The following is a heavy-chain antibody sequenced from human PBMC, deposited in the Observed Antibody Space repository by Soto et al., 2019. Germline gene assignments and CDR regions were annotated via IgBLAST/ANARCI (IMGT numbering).Heavy chain of an antibody. CDR2: MNPNSGNT. CDR1: GYTFTSYD. D-gene: IGHD2-15*01. Sequence: ASVKVSCKASGYTFTSYDINWVRQATGQGLEWMGWMNPNSGNTGYAQKFQGRVTMTRNTSISTAYMELSSLRSEDTAVYYCARAIVVVAAGGIKSAWFDPWGQGTLVTVSS. V-gene: IGHV1-8*01. CDR3: ARAIVVVAAGGIKSAWFDP. J-gene: IGHJ5*02.